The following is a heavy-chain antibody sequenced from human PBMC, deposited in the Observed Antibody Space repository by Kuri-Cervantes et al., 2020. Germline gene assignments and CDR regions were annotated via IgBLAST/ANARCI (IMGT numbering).Heavy chain of an antibody. V-gene: IGHV1-18*01. CDR1: GYIFTSYG. CDR3: ATDSLFLRAEQQLVGLLVD. J-gene: IGHJ4*02. Sequence: ASVKVSCKASGYIFTSYGISWVRQAPGQGLEWMGWISAYNGNTNYAQKFQGRVTMTEDTSTDTAYMELSSLRSEDTAVYYCATDSLFLRAEQQLVGLLVDWGQGTLVTVSS. CDR2: ISAYNGNT. D-gene: IGHD6-13*01.